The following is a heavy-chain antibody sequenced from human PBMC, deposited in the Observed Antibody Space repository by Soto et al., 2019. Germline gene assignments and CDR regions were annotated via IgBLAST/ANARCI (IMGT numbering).Heavy chain of an antibody. J-gene: IGHJ4*02. CDR3: AKAGFSSGWSPSYFIY. Sequence: EVQLLESGGGLVQPGRSLRLSCAASGFTFSSYAMNWVRQAPGKGLEWVSAMSGTGGSTYYADSVKGRFTISRDNSKNTLYLQMNSLRVEDTAVFYCAKAGFSSGWSPSYFIYWGQGTLVTVSS. V-gene: IGHV3-23*01. D-gene: IGHD6-19*01. CDR2: MSGTGGST. CDR1: GFTFSSYA.